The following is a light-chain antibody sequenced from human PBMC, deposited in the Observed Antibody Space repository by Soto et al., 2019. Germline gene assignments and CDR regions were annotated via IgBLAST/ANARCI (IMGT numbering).Light chain of an antibody. CDR1: QSIISY. J-gene: IGKJ4*01. Sequence: DIQMTQSPCSLSASVGDRVTITCRASQSIISYLNWYHQKPGKAPKLLIYDASSMQSGVPSRFSGSGSGTDFTLTISSLQPEDSATYYCQQSYSTPLTFGGGTKVEIK. CDR2: DAS. CDR3: QQSYSTPLT. V-gene: IGKV1-39*01.